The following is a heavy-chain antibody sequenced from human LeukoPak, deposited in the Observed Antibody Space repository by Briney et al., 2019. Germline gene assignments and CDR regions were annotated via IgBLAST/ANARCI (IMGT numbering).Heavy chain of an antibody. J-gene: IGHJ4*02. V-gene: IGHV4-59*08. CDR1: GGSITGYY. D-gene: IGHD6-13*01. CDR3: ARRFSSNWYGHFFDY. CDR2: IYYSGST. Sequence: SETLSLTCTVSGGSITGYYWTWIRQPAGKGLEWIGYIYYSGSTSYNPSLKSRVTISVDTSKNHFSLQLTSVTAADTALYYCARRFSSNWYGHFFDYWGQGILVTVSS.